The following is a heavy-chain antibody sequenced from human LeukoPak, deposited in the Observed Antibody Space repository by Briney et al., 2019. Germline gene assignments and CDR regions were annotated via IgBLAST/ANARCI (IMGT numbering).Heavy chain of an antibody. J-gene: IGHJ6*02. CDR1: GFTFSSYA. D-gene: IGHD2-15*01. Sequence: GRSLRLSCAASGFTFSSYAMSWVRQAPRKGLEWVSLIGSSGANTYYADSVKGRFTISRDKSKNTLYLQMNSLRVDDTAVYYCAKNEGAGYCSGGSCPWGMDVWGQGTTVTVSS. V-gene: IGHV3-23*01. CDR2: IGSSGANT. CDR3: AKNEGAGYCSGGSCPWGMDV.